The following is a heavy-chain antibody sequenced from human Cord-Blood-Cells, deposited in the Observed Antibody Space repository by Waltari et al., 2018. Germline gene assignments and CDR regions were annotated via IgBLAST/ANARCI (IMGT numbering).Heavy chain of an antibody. J-gene: IGHJ2*01. CDR3: ARGGITGYWYFDL. CDR1: GYSISSGYY. CDR2: IYHSGST. Sequence: QVQLQESGPGLVKPSETLSLTCAVSGYSISSGYYWGWIRQPPGKGLEWIGSIYHSGSTYYNPSLKSRVTISVDTSKNQFSLKLSSVTAADTAVYYCARGGITGYWYFDLWGRGTLVTVSS. V-gene: IGHV4-38-2*01. D-gene: IGHD2-8*02.